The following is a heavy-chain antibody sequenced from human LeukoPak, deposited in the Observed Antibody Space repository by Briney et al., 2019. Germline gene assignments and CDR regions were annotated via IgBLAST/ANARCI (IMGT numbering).Heavy chain of an antibody. CDR2: ISTTSSHT. Sequence: GGSLRLSCAASGFTFRDHPMSWIRQAPGKGLEWVSDISTTSSHTNYAESVKGRFTISRDNARSSLYLEMSSLRVDDTAVYYCARDLAYSGSDIWGQGTMVTVSS. J-gene: IGHJ3*02. CDR3: ARDLAYSGSDI. V-gene: IGHV3-11*06. D-gene: IGHD4-23*01. CDR1: GFTFRDHP.